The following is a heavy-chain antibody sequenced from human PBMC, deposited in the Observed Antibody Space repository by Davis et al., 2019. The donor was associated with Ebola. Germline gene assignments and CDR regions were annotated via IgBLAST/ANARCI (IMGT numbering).Heavy chain of an antibody. V-gene: IGHV3-30*18. CDR2: ISYDGSNE. CDR1: GFTFSA. CDR3: AKDTSNVWFDV. J-gene: IGHJ3*01. Sequence: GGSLRLSCAASGFTFSAMHWVRQAPGKGLEWVAGISYDGSNEYYGDSVKGRFTISRDNSKNTLHLQMNSLRVEDTAIYYCAKDTSNVWFDVWGQGTMVTVSS. D-gene: IGHD6-19*01.